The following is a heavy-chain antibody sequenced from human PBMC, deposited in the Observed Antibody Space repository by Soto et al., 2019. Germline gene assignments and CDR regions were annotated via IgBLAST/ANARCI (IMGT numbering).Heavy chain of an antibody. CDR3: ARHPSDFWFDP. V-gene: IGHV4-39*01. CDR2: IYYSGST. Sequence: SETLSLTCTVSGGSISSYFWGWIRQPPGKGLEWIGSIYYSGSTYYNPSLKSRVTVSVDTSKNQFSLKLISLTAADTAVYYCARHPSDFWFDPWGQGTLVTVS. CDR1: GGSISSYF. J-gene: IGHJ5*02. D-gene: IGHD2-21*02.